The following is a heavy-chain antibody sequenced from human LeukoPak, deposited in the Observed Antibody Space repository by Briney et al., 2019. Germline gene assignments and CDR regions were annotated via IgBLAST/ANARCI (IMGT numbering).Heavy chain of an antibody. CDR2: ISSSGSTI. J-gene: IGHJ4*02. Sequence: GGSLRLSCAASGFTFSDYYMSWIRQAPGKGLEWVSYISSSGSTIYYADSVKGRFTISRDNAKNTLYLQMNSLRAEDTAVYYCAKDAKYYYDSSGWTPLDYWGQGTLVTVSS. CDR1: GFTFSDYY. V-gene: IGHV3-11*04. D-gene: IGHD3-22*01. CDR3: AKDAKYYYDSSGWTPLDY.